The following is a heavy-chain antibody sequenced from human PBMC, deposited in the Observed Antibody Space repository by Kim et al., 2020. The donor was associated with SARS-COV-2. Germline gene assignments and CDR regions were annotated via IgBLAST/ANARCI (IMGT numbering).Heavy chain of an antibody. J-gene: IGHJ6*02. Sequence: PSLKSRVTIAVDTSKNQFSLKLSSVTAADTAVYYCARDQFSPYYYYGMDVWGQGTTVTVSS. D-gene: IGHD3-3*02. CDR3: ARDQFSPYYYYGMDV. V-gene: IGHV4-31*02.